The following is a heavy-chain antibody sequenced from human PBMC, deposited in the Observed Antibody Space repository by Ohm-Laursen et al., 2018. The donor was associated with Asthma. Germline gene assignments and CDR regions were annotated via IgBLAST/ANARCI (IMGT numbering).Heavy chain of an antibody. CDR2: INPFGGST. V-gene: IGHV1-46*03. CDR3: TRSYGDNRKYWFDP. D-gene: IGHD4-17*01. Sequence: ASVKVSCKASGYTFTSYYIHWVRQAPGHGLEWMGIINPFGGSTNYAHQFQDRVTMTRDTSTSTVYMEMSSLRSEDTAVYYCTRSYGDNRKYWFDPWGQGTLVTVSS. J-gene: IGHJ5*02. CDR1: GYTFTSYY.